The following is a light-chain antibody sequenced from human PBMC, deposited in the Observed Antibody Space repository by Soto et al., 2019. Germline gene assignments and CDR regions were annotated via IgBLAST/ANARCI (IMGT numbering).Light chain of an antibody. CDR3: QQRSNWPPT. J-gene: IGKJ5*01. Sequence: EIVMTQSPVTLSVSPGERATLSCRASQNISRSLAWYQQKPGQGPSLLIYGTSTRAGGVPARFSGGGSGTEFTLTITSLQSEDFAVYYCQQRSNWPPTFGQGTRLEIK. V-gene: IGKV3-15*01. CDR1: QNISRS. CDR2: GTS.